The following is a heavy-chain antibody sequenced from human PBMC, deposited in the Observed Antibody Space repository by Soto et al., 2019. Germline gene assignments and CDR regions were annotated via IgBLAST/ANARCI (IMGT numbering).Heavy chain of an antibody. V-gene: IGHV3-30*18. Sequence: QVQLVESGGGVVQPGRSLRHSCAASGFTFSSYGMHWVRRAPGKGLEWVAVISYDGSNKYYADSVKGRFTISRDNSKNALYLQMNSLRAEDTAVDYCAKETVVAIDYWGQGTLVTVSS. CDR1: GFTFSSYG. CDR3: AKETVVAIDY. CDR2: ISYDGSNK. D-gene: IGHD2-15*01. J-gene: IGHJ4*02.